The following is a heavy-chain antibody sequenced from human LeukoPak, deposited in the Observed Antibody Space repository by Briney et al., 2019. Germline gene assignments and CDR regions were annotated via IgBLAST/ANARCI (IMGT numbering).Heavy chain of an antibody. CDR1: GYTFTGYY. D-gene: IGHD3-9*01. CDR2: INPNSGGT. CDR3: ARDQGRYPL. Sequence: GASVKVSCKASGYTFTGYYMHWVRQAPGQGLEWMGWINPNSGGTNYAQKFQGRVTMTRDTSISTAYMELSSLRSEDTAVYYCARDQGRYPLWGQGTLVTVSS. J-gene: IGHJ4*02. V-gene: IGHV1-2*02.